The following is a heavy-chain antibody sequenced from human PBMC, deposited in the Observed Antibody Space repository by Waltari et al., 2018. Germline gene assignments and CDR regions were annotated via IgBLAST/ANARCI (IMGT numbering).Heavy chain of an antibody. CDR1: GGSISSHY. J-gene: IGHJ6*02. CDR2: IYYSGST. V-gene: IGHV4-59*11. CDR3: ARGGSYYDSSGYQTLYYYYYGMDV. D-gene: IGHD3-22*01. Sequence: QVQLQESGPGLVKPSETLSLTCTVSGGSISSHYWSWIRQPPGKGLEWIGYIYYSGSTNYNPSLKSRVTIAVDTSKNQFSLKLSSVTAADTAVYYCARGGSYYDSSGYQTLYYYYYGMDVWGQGTTVTVSS.